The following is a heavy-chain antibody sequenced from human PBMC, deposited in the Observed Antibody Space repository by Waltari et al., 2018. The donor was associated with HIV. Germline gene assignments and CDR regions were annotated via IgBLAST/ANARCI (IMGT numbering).Heavy chain of an antibody. V-gene: IGHV3-9*01. Sequence: DVLLVPSGVLLAQPGGSLGLSRAVSGVNFVDYAMHWVRHAPGKGVGWVSGISWKSGVMAYADSVRGRFTISRDNAKNSLYLQMNSLRAEDTAFYYCARGPMYKWFDPWGQGTLVTVSS. CDR2: ISWKSGVM. J-gene: IGHJ5*02. D-gene: IGHD3-10*02. CDR1: GVNFVDYA. CDR3: ARGPMYKWFDP.